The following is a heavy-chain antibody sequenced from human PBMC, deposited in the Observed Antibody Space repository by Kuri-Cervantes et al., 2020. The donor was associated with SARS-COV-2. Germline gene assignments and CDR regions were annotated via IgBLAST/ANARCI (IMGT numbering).Heavy chain of an antibody. CDR1: GASISRYY. J-gene: IGHJ4*02. V-gene: IGHV4-59*12. D-gene: IGHD4-17*01. CDR3: ARGTIGFGDDYFDY. CDR2: IYHTGST. Sequence: SETLSLTCTVSGASISRYYWSWIRQPPGKGLEWIGYIYHTGSTNSNPSLKSRVTISMDTSKSQFSLKVSSVTAADTAVYYCARGTIGFGDDYFDYWSQGTLVTVSS.